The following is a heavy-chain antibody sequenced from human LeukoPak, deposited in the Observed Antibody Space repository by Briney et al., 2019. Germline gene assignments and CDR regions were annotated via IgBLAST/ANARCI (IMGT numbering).Heavy chain of an antibody. J-gene: IGHJ6*03. V-gene: IGHV1-2*02. CDR2: INPNSGGT. Sequence: GASVKVSCKASGYTFTGYYMHWVRQAPGQGLEWMGWINPNSGGTNYARKFQGRATMTRDTSISTAYMELSRLRSDDTAVYYCASYLVGMDMDVWGKGTTVTVSS. D-gene: IGHD2-8*02. CDR1: GYTFTGYY. CDR3: ASYLVGMDMDV.